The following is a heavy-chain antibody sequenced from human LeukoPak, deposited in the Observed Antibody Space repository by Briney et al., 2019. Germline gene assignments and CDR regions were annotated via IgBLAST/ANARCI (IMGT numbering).Heavy chain of an antibody. CDR1: GFTVSSNY. CDR2: IYNDGST. J-gene: IGHJ4*02. Sequence: GGSLRLSCAAFGFTVSSNYMSWVRQAPGKGLEWVSAIYNDGSTYYADSVKGRFTISRDNSKNTLYLHMNSLRAEDTAVYYCARRTMVRGAREYYFDYWGQGTLVTVSS. D-gene: IGHD3-10*01. V-gene: IGHV3-66*04. CDR3: ARRTMVRGAREYYFDY.